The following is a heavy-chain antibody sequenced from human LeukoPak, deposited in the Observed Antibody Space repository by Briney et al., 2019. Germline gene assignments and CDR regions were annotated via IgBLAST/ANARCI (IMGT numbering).Heavy chain of an antibody. J-gene: IGHJ4*02. V-gene: IGHV4-39*01. D-gene: IGHD5-18*01. CDR3: ARRRYSYGPFFDY. Sequence: PSETLSLTCTVSGGSISSSSYYWGWIRQPPGKGLEWIGSIYYSGSTYYNPSLKSRVTISVDTSKNQFSLKLSSVTAADTAVYYCARRRYSYGPFFDYWGQGTPVTVSS. CDR2: IYYSGST. CDR1: GGSISSSSYY.